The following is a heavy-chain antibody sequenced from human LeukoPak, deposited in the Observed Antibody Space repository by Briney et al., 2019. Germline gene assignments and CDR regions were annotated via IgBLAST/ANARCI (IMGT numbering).Heavy chain of an antibody. J-gene: IGHJ3*02. V-gene: IGHV1-69*01. CDR1: GGTFSSYA. D-gene: IGHD2-2*02. Sequence: GSSVKVSCKASGGTFSSYAISWVRQAPGQGLEWMGGIIPIFGTANYAQKFQGRVTITADESTSTAYMGLSSLRSEDTAVYYCARAGGYCSSTSCYSAFDIWGQGTMVTVSS. CDR2: IIPIFGTA. CDR3: ARAGGYCSSTSCYSAFDI.